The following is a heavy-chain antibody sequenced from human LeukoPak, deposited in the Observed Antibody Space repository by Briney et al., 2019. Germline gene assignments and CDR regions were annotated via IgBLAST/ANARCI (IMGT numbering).Heavy chain of an antibody. CDR3: AKDTYYDFWSGYTNFDY. V-gene: IGHV3-23*01. CDR2: LSGSGGSI. D-gene: IGHD3-3*01. Sequence: GSLTLSCAAYAFTFSSYAMSWLGQAPGNGLEGVTALSGSGGSIYYADSVKGRFTISRDNSKKTLYLQMNRLRAEDTAVYYCAKDTYYDFWSGYTNFDYWGKGTLVTVSS. J-gene: IGHJ4*02. CDR1: AFTFSSYA.